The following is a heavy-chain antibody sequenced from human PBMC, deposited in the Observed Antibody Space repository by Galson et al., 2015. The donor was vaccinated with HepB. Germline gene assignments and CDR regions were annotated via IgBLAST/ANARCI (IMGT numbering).Heavy chain of an antibody. V-gene: IGHV1-18*04. CDR3: ARDPAYNWNDGPYNWFDP. Sequence: SVKVSCKASGYTFTSYGISWVRQAPGQGLEWMGWISAYNGNTNYAQKLQGRVTMTTDTSTSTAYMELRSLRSDDTAVYYCARDPAYNWNDGPYNWFDPWGQGTLVTVSS. CDR1: GYTFTSYG. J-gene: IGHJ5*02. CDR2: ISAYNGNT. D-gene: IGHD1-20*01.